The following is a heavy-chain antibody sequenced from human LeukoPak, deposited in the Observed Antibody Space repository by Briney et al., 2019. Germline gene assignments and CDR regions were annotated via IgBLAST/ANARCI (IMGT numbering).Heavy chain of an antibody. J-gene: IGHJ4*02. CDR2: ISSSGGST. CDR3: AKRPCCSGAVCQYIDY. Sequence: PGGSLTLSCAASGFTFSSYAMSWVRQAPGKGMEWVSTISSSGGSTYYADSVKGRLTISRDNSKHTVYLQLNSLRADDTAVYYCAKRPCCSGAVCQYIDYWGQGTMVTVSS. D-gene: IGHD2-15*01. V-gene: IGHV3-23*01. CDR1: GFTFSSYA.